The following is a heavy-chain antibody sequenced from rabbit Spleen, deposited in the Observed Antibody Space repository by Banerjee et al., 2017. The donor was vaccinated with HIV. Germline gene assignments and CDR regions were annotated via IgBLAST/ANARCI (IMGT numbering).Heavy chain of an antibody. D-gene: IGHD1-1*01. CDR2: IYGDRDGST. Sequence: QEQLKESGGGLVQPGGSLKLSCKASGFTLSSYYMCWVRQAPGKGLECIACIYGDRDGSTYYASWAKGRFTISKTSSTTVTLQVTSLTAADTATYFCTRDDGSGHYIDGYFNLWGPGTLVTVS. CDR1: GFTLSSYY. CDR3: TRDDGSGHYIDGYFNL. J-gene: IGHJ4*01. V-gene: IGHV1S45*01.